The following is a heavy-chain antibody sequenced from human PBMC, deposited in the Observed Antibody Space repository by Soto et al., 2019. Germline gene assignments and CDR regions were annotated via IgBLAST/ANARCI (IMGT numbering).Heavy chain of an antibody. Sequence: SSETLSLTCTVSGGSISSYYWSWIRQPPGKGLEWIGYIYYSGSTNYNPSLKSRVTISVDTSKNQFSLKLSSVTAADAAVYYCARSLGYQLPNYYYYYYMDVWGKGTTVTVSS. D-gene: IGHD2-2*01. CDR1: GGSISSYY. CDR2: IYYSGST. J-gene: IGHJ6*03. V-gene: IGHV4-59*01. CDR3: ARSLGYQLPNYYYYYYMDV.